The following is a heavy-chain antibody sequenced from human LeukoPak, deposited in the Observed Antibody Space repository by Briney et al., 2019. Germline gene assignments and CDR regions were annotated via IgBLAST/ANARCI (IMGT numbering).Heavy chain of an antibody. CDR1: GGTFSSYA. CDR2: IIPIFGTA. J-gene: IGHJ6*03. V-gene: IGHV1-69*01. D-gene: IGHD6-13*01. Sequence: GASVKVSCKASGGTFSSYAISWVRQAPGQGLEWMGGIIPIFGTANYAQKFQGRVTITADESTSTAYMELSRLRSDDTAVYYCARDRGQQLGKNYYYYMDVWGKGTTVTISS. CDR3: ARDRGQQLGKNYYYYMDV.